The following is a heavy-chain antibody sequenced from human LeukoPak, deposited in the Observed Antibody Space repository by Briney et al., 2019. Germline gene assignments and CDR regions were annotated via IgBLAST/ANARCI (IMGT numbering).Heavy chain of an antibody. D-gene: IGHD2-15*01. J-gene: IGHJ4*02. CDR3: AVLAVPAVGY. V-gene: IGHV3-23*01. CDR1: GFTFINYG. CDR2: IRASGDRT. Sequence: GGFLRLSCVVSGFTFINYGMSWVRQAPGKGLEWVSTIRASGDRTYYAESVKGRFTMSGDKSKNTLYLQMSSLRAEDTAVYHCAVLAVPAVGYWGQGTLVIVYS.